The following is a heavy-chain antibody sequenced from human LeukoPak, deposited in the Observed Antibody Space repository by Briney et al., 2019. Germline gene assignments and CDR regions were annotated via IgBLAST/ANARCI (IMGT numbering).Heavy chain of an antibody. CDR3: ARKWELLASDY. CDR2: ISAYNGNT. Sequence: ASVKVSCKVSGYTLTELSIPWVRQAPGQGLGWMGWISAYNGNTNYAQKFQGRVTMTTDTSTSTAYMELRSLRSDDTALYYCARKWELLASDYWGQGTLVTVSS. V-gene: IGHV1-18*01. D-gene: IGHD1-26*01. J-gene: IGHJ4*02. CDR1: GYTLTELS.